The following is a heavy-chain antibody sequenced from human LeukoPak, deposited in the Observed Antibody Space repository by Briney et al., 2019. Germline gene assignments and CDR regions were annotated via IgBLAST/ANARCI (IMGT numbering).Heavy chain of an antibody. J-gene: IGHJ4*02. CDR1: GFTFSSYW. Sequence: PGGSLRLSCAASGFTFSSYWMHWVRQAPGKGLMWVSRINSDGSSTSYADSVKGRFTISRDNAKNTLYLQMNSLRAEDTAVYYCARDPHYGDANYYFDYWGQGTLVTVSS. V-gene: IGHV3-74*01. D-gene: IGHD4-17*01. CDR2: INSDGSST. CDR3: ARDPHYGDANYYFDY.